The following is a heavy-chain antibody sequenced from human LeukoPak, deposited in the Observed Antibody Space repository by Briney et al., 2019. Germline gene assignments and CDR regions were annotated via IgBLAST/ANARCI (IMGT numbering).Heavy chain of an antibody. CDR3: ARDQGSYDLGSWFDP. CDR1: GGSFSGYY. CDR2: INHSGST. Sequence: SETLSLTCAVYGGSFSGYYWSWIRQSPGKGLEWIGEINHSGSTNYNPSLKSRVTISVDTSKNQFSLKLSSVTAADTAVYYCARDQGSYDLGSWFDPWGQGTLVTVSS. D-gene: IGHD5-12*01. J-gene: IGHJ5*02. V-gene: IGHV4-34*01.